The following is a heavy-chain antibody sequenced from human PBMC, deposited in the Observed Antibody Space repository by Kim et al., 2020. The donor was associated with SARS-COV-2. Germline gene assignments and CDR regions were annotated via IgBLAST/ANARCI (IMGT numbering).Heavy chain of an antibody. CDR3: AGLIAVAATRPNYYYYGM. D-gene: IGHD6-19*01. V-gene: IGHV4-34*01. J-gene: IGHJ6*01. Sequence: SETLSLTCAVYGGSFSGCYWSWIRQPPGKGLEWIGEINHSGSTNYNPSLKSRVTISVDTSKNQFSLKLSSVTAADTAVYYCAGLIAVAATRPNYYYYGM. CDR1: GGSFSGCY. CDR2: INHSGST.